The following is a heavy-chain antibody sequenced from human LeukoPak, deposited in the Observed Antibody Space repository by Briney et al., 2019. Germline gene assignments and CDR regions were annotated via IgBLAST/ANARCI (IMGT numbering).Heavy chain of an antibody. Sequence: GGSLRLSCSASGFTFSSYAMHWVRQAPGKGLEYVSAISSNGGSTYYADSVKGRFTISRDNSKNTLYLQMSSLRPEDTAVYYCVKGIVVVAARAFDYWGQGTLVTVSS. V-gene: IGHV3-64D*06. D-gene: IGHD2-21*02. CDR2: ISSNGGST. J-gene: IGHJ4*02. CDR1: GFTFSSYA. CDR3: VKGIVVVAARAFDY.